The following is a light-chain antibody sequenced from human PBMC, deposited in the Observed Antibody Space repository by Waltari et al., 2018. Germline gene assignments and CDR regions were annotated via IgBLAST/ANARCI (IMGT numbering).Light chain of an antibody. Sequence: QSALTQPASVSGSPGQSITISCTGSSSDVGGYNYVSWYQQHPGKAPRLMISDVNKRPSGFSNRFSGSKSDNTASLTISGLQAEDEAHYYCTSFTSSSTILFGGGTKLNVL. V-gene: IGLV2-14*01. CDR1: SSDVGGYNY. CDR3: TSFTSSSTIL. J-gene: IGLJ2*01. CDR2: DVN.